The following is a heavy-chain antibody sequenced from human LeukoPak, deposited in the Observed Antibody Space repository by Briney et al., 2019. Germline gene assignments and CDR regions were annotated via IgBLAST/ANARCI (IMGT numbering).Heavy chain of an antibody. J-gene: IGHJ6*03. V-gene: IGHV1-18*01. CDR2: ISAYNGNT. D-gene: IGHD1-26*01. CDR3: ARGRKVSSWYYYYYCMDV. CDR1: GYTFNSYG. Sequence: ASVKVSCKASGYTFNSYGINWVRQAPGQGLEWMGWISAYNGNTNYAQKLQGRVTMTTDTSTSTAYMELRSLRSDDTAVYYCARGRKVSSWYYYYYCMDVWGKGTTVTVSS.